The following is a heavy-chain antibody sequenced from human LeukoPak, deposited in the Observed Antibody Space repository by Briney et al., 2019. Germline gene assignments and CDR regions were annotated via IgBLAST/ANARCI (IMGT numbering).Heavy chain of an antibody. V-gene: IGHV1-18*01. J-gene: IGHJ3*02. CDR3: ARNGDSGALDI. D-gene: IGHD4-17*01. CDR2: ISAYNGNT. CDR1: GYTFITYG. Sequence: ASVKVSCKASGYTFITYGLSWVRQAPGQGLEWMGWISAYNGNTNIAQKFQGRVTMTTVTSTSTVYMELRSLRSDDTSVYYCARNGDSGALDIWGQGTMVTVSS.